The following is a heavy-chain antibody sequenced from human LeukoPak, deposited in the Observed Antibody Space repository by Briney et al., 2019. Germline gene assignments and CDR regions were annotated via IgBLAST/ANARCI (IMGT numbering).Heavy chain of an antibody. CDR1: GFTFSSYG. J-gene: IGHJ4*02. D-gene: IGHD7-27*01. Sequence: PGGSLRLSCAASGFTFSSYGMHWVRQAPGKGLEWVAFIRYDGSNKYYADSVKGRFTISRDNSKNTLYLQMNSLRAEDTAVYYCAKDGPGLGNYFDYWVQGTLVTVSS. CDR3: AKDGPGLGNYFDY. CDR2: IRYDGSNK. V-gene: IGHV3-30*02.